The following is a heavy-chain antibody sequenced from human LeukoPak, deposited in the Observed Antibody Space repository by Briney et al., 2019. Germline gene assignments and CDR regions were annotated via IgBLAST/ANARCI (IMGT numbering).Heavy chain of an antibody. V-gene: IGHV3-73*01. J-gene: IGHJ4*02. CDR2: IRSKAKSYAT. D-gene: IGHD2-2*01. CDR1: GFTFSGSA. Sequence: GGSLRLSCAASGFTFSGSAMHWVRQASGKGLEWLGRIRSKAKSYATAYAASVKGRFTISRDDSNNTAYLQMNSLKTEDTAVYYCTSVEIGYCSSTSCLYFDYWGQGTLVTASS. CDR3: TSVEIGYCSSTSCLYFDY.